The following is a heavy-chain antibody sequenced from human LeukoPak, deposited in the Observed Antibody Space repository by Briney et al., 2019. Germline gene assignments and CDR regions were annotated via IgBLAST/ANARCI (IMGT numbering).Heavy chain of an antibody. V-gene: IGHV4-30-2*01. D-gene: IGHD3-10*01. CDR2: IYRSGST. CDR1: GGSLTSGAYA. CDR3: ARGGGFYGSGTTHFDY. J-gene: IGHJ4*02. Sequence: PSETLSLTCAVSGGSLTSGAYAWSWIRQPPGKGLEWIGYIYRSGSTSYKPSLKSRLSITIDKSKNQFSLNLRSVTAADTAFYYCARGGGFYGSGTTHFDYWGQGTLATVSS.